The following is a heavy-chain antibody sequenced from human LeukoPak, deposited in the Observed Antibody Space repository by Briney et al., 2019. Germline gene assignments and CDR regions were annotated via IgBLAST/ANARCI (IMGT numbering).Heavy chain of an antibody. Sequence: GGSLRLSCAASGFTFSDSWMHWVRQAAGRGLVWVSRINSAGDTTSYADSVKGRFTISRDNAKNTLYLQMNSLRAEDTAVYYCARVREASIVVADYWGQGTLVTVSS. V-gene: IGHV3-74*01. D-gene: IGHD3-22*01. CDR3: ARVREASIVVADY. CDR2: INSAGDTT. J-gene: IGHJ4*02. CDR1: GFTFSDSW.